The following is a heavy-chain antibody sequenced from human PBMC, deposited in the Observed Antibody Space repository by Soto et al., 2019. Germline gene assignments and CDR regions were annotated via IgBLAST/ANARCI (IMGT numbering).Heavy chain of an antibody. CDR2: IIPIFGTA. D-gene: IGHD5-12*01. V-gene: IGHV1-69*13. CDR3: ARAEVATTPEGAFDI. Sequence: ASVMVSCKASGGTFSSYAISWVRQAPGQELEWMGGIIPIFGTANYAQKFQGRVTITADESTSTAYMELSSLRSEDTAVYYCARAEVATTPEGAFDIWGQGTMVTVSS. J-gene: IGHJ3*02. CDR1: GGTFSSYA.